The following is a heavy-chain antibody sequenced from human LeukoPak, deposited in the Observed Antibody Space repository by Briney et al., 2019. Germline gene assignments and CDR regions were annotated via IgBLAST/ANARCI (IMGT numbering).Heavy chain of an antibody. CDR3: ARFGLGIAARRDFDY. CDR2: IIPIFGTA. D-gene: IGHD6-6*01. J-gene: IGHJ4*02. V-gene: IGHV1-69*13. Sequence: AASVKVSCKASGGTFSSYAISWVRQAPGQGLEWMGGIIPIFGTANYAQKFQGRVTITADESTSTAYMELSSLRSEDTAVYYCARFGLGIAARRDFDYWGQGTLVTVSS. CDR1: GGTFSSYA.